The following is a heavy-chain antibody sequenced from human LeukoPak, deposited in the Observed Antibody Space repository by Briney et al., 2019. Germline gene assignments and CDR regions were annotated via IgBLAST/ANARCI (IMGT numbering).Heavy chain of an antibody. CDR1: GFTFDDYA. J-gene: IGHJ6*02. CDR3: AKWGYSYGRYYYYYGMDV. D-gene: IGHD5-18*01. CDR2: ISWNSGSI. Sequence: PGRSLRLSCAASGFTFDDYAMHWVRQAPGKGLEWVPGISWNSGSIGYADSVKGRFTISRDNAKNSLYLQMNSLRAEDTALYYCAKWGYSYGRYYYYYGMDVWGQGTTVTVSS. V-gene: IGHV3-9*01.